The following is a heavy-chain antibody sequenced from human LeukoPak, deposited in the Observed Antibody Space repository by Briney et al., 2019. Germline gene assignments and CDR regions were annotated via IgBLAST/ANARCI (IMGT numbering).Heavy chain of an antibody. CDR2: ISWNSGSI. CDR3: AKDLNYHGSGSHQNI. J-gene: IGHJ3*02. CDR1: GFTFDDYA. Sequence: GRSLRLSCAASGFTFDDYAMHWVRQAPGKGLEWVSGISWNSGSIGYADSVKGRFTISRDNAKNSLYLQMNSLRAEDTALYYCAKDLNYHGSGSHQNIWGQGTMVTVSS. D-gene: IGHD3-10*01. V-gene: IGHV3-9*01.